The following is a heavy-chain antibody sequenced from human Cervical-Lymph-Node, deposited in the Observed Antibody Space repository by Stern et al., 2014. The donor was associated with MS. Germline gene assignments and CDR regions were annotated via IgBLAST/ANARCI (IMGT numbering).Heavy chain of an antibody. D-gene: IGHD4-17*01. CDR3: AIDYGDYGGY. V-gene: IGHV4-34*01. J-gene: IGHJ4*02. CDR1: GGSFSGYY. Sequence: QVQLQQWGAGLLKPSETLSLTCEVYGGSFSGYYWSWIRQSPGKGLEWIGEINHSGSTNYNPSLKSRVTTSVDTSKNQFSLKLSSVTAADTAVYYCAIDYGDYGGYWGQGTLVTVSS. CDR2: INHSGST.